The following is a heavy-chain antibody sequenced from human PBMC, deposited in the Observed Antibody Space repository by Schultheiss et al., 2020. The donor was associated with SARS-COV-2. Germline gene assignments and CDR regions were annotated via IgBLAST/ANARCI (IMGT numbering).Heavy chain of an antibody. CDR3: ARTYGDYLTGYFDY. D-gene: IGHD4-17*01. CDR1: GFTFSDHY. J-gene: IGHJ4*02. V-gene: IGHV3-72*01. Sequence: GGSLRLSCAASGFTFSDHYMDWVRQAPGKGLEWVGRTRNKANSYTTEYAASVKGRFTISRDDSKNSLYLQMNSLKTEDTAVYYCARTYGDYLTGYFDYWGQGTLVTVSS. CDR2: TRNKANSYTT.